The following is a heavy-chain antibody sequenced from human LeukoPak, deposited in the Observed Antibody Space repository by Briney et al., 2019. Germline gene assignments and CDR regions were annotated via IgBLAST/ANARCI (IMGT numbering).Heavy chain of an antibody. CDR1: GFTFTTYW. V-gene: IGHV3-74*01. CDR3: ARVDDYVWGSYRYMDYLDY. J-gene: IGHJ4*02. Sequence: PGGSLRLSCAASGFTFTTYWMHWVRQAPGKGLVWVSHINSDGSITSYADSVKGRFTISRDNAENTLYLQMNSLRAEDTAVYYCARVDDYVWGSYRYMDYLDYWGQGTLVTVSS. D-gene: IGHD3-16*02. CDR2: INSDGSIT.